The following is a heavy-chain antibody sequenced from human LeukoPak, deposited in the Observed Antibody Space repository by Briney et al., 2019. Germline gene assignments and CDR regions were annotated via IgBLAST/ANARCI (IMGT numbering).Heavy chain of an antibody. CDR3: ARGPSTGAFDI. CDR2: INPGNGDA. CDR1: GYTFTDYF. Sequence: ASVTVSCKASGYTFTDYFIHWVRQAPGQGLEWMGWINPGNGDANSGQKFQGRVTMTRDTSISTVYMELARLTSDDTAVYYCARGPSTGAFDIWGQGTMVSVSS. J-gene: IGHJ3*02. D-gene: IGHD2-2*01. V-gene: IGHV1-2*02.